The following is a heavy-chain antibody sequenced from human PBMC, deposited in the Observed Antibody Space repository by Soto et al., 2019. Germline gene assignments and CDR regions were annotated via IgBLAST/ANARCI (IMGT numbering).Heavy chain of an antibody. Sequence: QVQLQQWGAGLLKPSETLSLTCAVYGGSFSGYYWSWIRQPPGKGLEWIGEINHSGSTNYNPSLKSRGTISVDTSKNQFSLKLSSVTAADTAVYYCARGSRGVPAAIRYWGQGTLVTVSS. V-gene: IGHV4-34*01. D-gene: IGHD2-2*01. CDR1: GGSFSGYY. CDR2: INHSGST. CDR3: ARGSRGVPAAIRY. J-gene: IGHJ4*02.